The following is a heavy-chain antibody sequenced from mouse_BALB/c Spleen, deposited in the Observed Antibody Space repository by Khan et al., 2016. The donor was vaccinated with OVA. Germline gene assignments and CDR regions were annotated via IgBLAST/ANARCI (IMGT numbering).Heavy chain of an antibody. V-gene: IGHV5-6-5*01. CDR2: ISSGGST. J-gene: IGHJ3*01. CDR1: GFTFSNYV. Sequence: EVELVESGGGLVKPGGSLKLSCAASGFTFSNYVMSWVRQTPEKRLEWVASISSGGSTYYPDSVKGRFTISRDNDRNILYLQMSSLRSEDTAMYYCARDYWFTYWGQGTLVTVSA. CDR3: ARDYWFTY.